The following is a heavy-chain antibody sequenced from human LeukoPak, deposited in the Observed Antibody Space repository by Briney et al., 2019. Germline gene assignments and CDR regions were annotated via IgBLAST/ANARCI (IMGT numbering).Heavy chain of an antibody. J-gene: IGHJ3*02. CDR1: GGSISSYY. V-gene: IGHV4-59*01. CDR3: ARDIYGAFDI. Sequence: SETLSLTCTVSGGSISSYYWRWIRQPPGKGLEWIGYIYYSGSTNYNPSLKSRVTISVDTSKNQFSLRLSSVTAADTAVYFCARDIYGAFDIWGQGTMVTVSS. CDR2: IYYSGST. D-gene: IGHD4-17*01.